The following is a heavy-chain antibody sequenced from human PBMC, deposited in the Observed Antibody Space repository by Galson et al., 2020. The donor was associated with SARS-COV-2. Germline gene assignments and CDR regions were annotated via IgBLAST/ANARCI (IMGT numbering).Heavy chain of an antibody. CDR2: IKSGGVEP. D-gene: IGHD3-10*01. J-gene: IGHJ4*02. CDR1: GFTFSNYP. CDR3: VLLGTAFFGESHLDS. Sequence: GGSLRPSGLASGFTFSNYPMHGVRKPPGKALEYVWVIKSGGVEPYYAESVRGRFVISRDNSKDTLFLEMNSLRAEDTAVYYCVLLGTAFFGESHLDSWGQGTRVTVSS. V-gene: IGHV3-64D*06.